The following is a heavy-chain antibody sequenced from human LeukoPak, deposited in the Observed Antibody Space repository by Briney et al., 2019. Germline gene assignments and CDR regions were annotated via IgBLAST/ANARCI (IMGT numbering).Heavy chain of an antibody. Sequence: GGSLRLSCAASGFTFSNYVMSWVRQAPGKGLEWVSDISGSGGNTHYADSVKGRFTISRENSQNTLYLQMNSLRAEDTAVYYCARDAPGDGYNSPDYWGQGTLVTVSS. CDR3: ARDAPGDGYNSPDY. D-gene: IGHD5-24*01. CDR1: GFTFSNYV. V-gene: IGHV3-23*01. CDR2: ISGSGGNT. J-gene: IGHJ4*02.